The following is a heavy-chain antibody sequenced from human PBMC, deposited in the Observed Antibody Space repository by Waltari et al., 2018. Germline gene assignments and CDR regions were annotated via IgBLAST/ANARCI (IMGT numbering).Heavy chain of an antibody. CDR2: LRNTGST. J-gene: IGHJ4*02. V-gene: IGHV4-59*08. D-gene: IGHD3-22*01. CDR1: GDFPSDDH. Sequence: HVQMQESGPGLVKPSETLSLMCTVSGDFPSDDHWTWIRQAPGKGLEWIAYLRNTGSTKCTPSLESRVTLSTVTSKKQFSLRLTSVTAADTAIYYCARLPTKYYDSIGWGFFDQWGQEILVTVSS. CDR3: ARLPTKYYDSIGWGFFDQ.